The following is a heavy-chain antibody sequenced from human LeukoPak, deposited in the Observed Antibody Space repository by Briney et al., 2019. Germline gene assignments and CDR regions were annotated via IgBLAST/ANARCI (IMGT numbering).Heavy chain of an antibody. CDR3: ARGPVAAARRRYYYYMDV. V-gene: IGHV4-34*01. CDR1: GGSFSGYY. J-gene: IGHJ6*03. CDR2: INHSGST. Sequence: SETLSLTCAVYGGSFSGYYWSWIRQPPGKGLEWIGEINHSGSTNYNPSLKSRVTISVGTSKNQFSLKLSSVTAADTAVYYCARGPVAAARRRYYYYMDVWGKGTTVTVSS. D-gene: IGHD6-13*01.